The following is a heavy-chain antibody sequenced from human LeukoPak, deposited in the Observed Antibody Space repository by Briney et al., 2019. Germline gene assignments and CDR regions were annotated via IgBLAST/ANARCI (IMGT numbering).Heavy chain of an antibody. CDR1: GDSINDHY. D-gene: IGHD1-14*01. CDR3: ASMTTKHPYYYYGMDV. CDR2: IYYSGST. V-gene: IGHV4-59*08. J-gene: IGHJ6*02. Sequence: SETLSLTCTVSGDSINDHYWSWIRQPPGKGLEWIGYIYYSGSTNYNPSLKSRVTISVDTSKNQFSLKLSSVTAADTAVYYCASMTTKHPYYYYGMDVWGQGTTVTVSS.